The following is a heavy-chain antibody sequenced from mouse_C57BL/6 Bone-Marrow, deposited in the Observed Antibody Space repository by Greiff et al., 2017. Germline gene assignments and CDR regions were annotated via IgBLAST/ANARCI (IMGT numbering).Heavy chain of an antibody. V-gene: IGHV1-75*01. CDR3: ARWELDYYSIYWYFDV. J-gene: IGHJ1*03. CDR2: IFPGSGST. CDR1: GYTFTDYY. Sequence: QVQLKESGPELVKPGASVKISCKASGYTFTDYYINWVKQRPGQGLEWIGWIFPGSGSTYYNEKFKGKATLTVDKSSSTAYMLLSSLTSEDSAVYFGARWELDYYSIYWYFDVWGTGTTVTVSS. D-gene: IGHD2-5*01.